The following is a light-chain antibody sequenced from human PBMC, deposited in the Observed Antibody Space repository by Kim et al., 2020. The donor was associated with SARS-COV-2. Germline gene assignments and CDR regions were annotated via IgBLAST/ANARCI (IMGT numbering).Light chain of an antibody. CDR1: SGHSSDP. CDR3: QTWGTGHWV. CDR2: FNSDGSP. V-gene: IGLV4-69*01. Sequence: QLVLTQSPSASASLGASVKLTCTLSSGHSSDPIAWHQQQPEKGPRYMMKFNSDGSPIKGDGIPDRFSGSISGAERYLTISSLQSEDEADYYCQTWGTGHWVFGGGTQLTVL. J-gene: IGLJ3*02.